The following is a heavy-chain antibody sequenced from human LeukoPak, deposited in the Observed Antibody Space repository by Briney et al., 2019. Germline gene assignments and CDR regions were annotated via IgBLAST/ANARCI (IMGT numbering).Heavy chain of an antibody. CDR1: GYTFTSYD. J-gene: IGHJ4*02. D-gene: IGHD6-13*01. V-gene: IGHV1-8*03. CDR2: MNPNSGNT. CDR3: AXXXXNSSSWYVLYYFDY. Sequence: ASVKVSCKASGYTFTSYDINWVRQATGQGLEWMGWMNPNSGNTGYAQKFQGRVTITTNTSISTAYMELSSLRSEDTAVYYCAXXXXNSSSWYVLYYFDYWGQETLVTVSS.